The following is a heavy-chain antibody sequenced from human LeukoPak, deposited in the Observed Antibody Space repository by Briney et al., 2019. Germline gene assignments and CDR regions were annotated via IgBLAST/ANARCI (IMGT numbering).Heavy chain of an antibody. V-gene: IGHV3-23*01. Sequence: PGGSLRLSCAASGFTFSSYAMSWVRQAPGKGLEWVSTISGSGTRTYYADSVKGRFTISRDISKNPLYLQVDSLGAGDTGVYYCTKDWGDEGGQRTVVTVSS. CDR1: GFTFSSYA. D-gene: IGHD3-16*01. CDR3: TKDWGDE. J-gene: IGHJ4*02. CDR2: ISGSGTRT.